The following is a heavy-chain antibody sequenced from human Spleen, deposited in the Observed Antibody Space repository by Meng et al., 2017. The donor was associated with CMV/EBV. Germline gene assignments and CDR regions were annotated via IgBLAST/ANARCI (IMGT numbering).Heavy chain of an antibody. CDR2: IYYSGSI. CDR1: GGSLRRTSSY. CDR3: ARAEVAASPEFDY. Sequence: SGGSLRRTSSYWGWIRQPPGKGLEWIGNIYYSGSINENTSLRSRVIISVDTSKNQFSLQLSSVTAADTALYYCARAEVAASPEFDYWGQGTPVTVSS. V-gene: IGHV4-39*01. D-gene: IGHD1-14*01. J-gene: IGHJ4*02.